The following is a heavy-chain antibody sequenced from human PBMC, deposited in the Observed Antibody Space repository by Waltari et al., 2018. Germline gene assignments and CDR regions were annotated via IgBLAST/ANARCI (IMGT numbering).Heavy chain of an antibody. CDR2: ISGSGGST. V-gene: IGHV3-23*04. J-gene: IGHJ4*02. D-gene: IGHD3-9*01. Sequence: EVQLVESGGGLVQPGGSLRLSCAASGFTFNISAMSWVRQAPGKGLEWVSAISGSGGSTYYADSVKGRFTISRDNSKNTLYLQMNSLRAEDTAVYYCATSYYDILTGYSTPWYWGQGTLVTVSS. CDR1: GFTFNISA. CDR3: ATSYYDILTGYSTPWY.